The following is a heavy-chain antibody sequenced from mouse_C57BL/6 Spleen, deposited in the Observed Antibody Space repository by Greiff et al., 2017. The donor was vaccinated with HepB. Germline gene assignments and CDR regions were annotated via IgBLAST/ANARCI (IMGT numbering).Heavy chain of an antibody. CDR3: ARSRGFDY. CDR2: INPNNGGT. Sequence: EVQLQQSGPELVKPGASVKISCKASGYTFTDYYMNWVKQSHGKSLEWIGDINPNNGGTSYNQKFKGKATLTVDKSSSTAYMELRSLTSEDSAVYYCARSRGFDYWGQGTTLTVSS. J-gene: IGHJ2*01. CDR1: GYTFTDYY. V-gene: IGHV1-26*01.